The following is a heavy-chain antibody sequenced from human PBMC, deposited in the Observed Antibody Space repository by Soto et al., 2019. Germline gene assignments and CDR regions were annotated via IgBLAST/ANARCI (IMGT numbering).Heavy chain of an antibody. Sequence: QVQLQESGPGLVKPSQTLSLTCTVSGDSLSRGGYYWSWIRQLPGQGLEWIGYIYFSGSAYYNPSLKSRVTMSIDTSKNQFSLRLTSLTAADTAVYYCAKSSVRGIKHSWGQGNLAIVSS. CDR3: AKSSVRGIKHS. V-gene: IGHV4-31*03. J-gene: IGHJ4*02. CDR1: GDSLSRGGYY. D-gene: IGHD3-10*01. CDR2: IYFSGSA.